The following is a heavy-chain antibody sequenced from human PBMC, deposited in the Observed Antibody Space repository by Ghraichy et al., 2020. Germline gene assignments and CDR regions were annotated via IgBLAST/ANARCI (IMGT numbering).Heavy chain of an antibody. Sequence: SETLSLTCAVYGGSFSGYYWSWIRQPPGKGLEWIGEINHSGSTNYNPSLKSRVTISVDTSKNQFSLKLSSVTAADTAVYYCARAGTTVTPEGFDPWGQGTLVTVSS. CDR3: ARAGTTVTPEGFDP. V-gene: IGHV4-34*01. D-gene: IGHD4-11*01. CDR1: GGSFSGYY. CDR2: INHSGST. J-gene: IGHJ5*02.